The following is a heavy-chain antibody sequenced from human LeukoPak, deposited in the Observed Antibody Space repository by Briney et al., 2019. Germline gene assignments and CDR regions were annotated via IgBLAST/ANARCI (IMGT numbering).Heavy chain of an antibody. CDR3: ARGVSRGSGFGVGTPYYYMDV. J-gene: IGHJ6*03. CDR2: INHSGST. CDR1: GGSFSGYY. Sequence: SETLSLTGDVYGGSFSGYYWSWIRQPPGKGLEWIGEINHSGSTNYNPSLKSRVTISVDTSKNQFSLKLSSVTAADTAVYYCARGVSRGSGFGVGTPYYYMDVWGKGTTVTVSS. V-gene: IGHV4-34*01. D-gene: IGHD3-3*01.